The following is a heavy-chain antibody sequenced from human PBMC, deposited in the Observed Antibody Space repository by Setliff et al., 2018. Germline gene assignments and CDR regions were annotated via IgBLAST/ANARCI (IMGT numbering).Heavy chain of an antibody. J-gene: IGHJ3*01. Sequence: ESLKISCKDSGYLFSVSWIGWVRQMPGKGLEWMGIIYAGNSQIKYGPSFQGKFTISVDKSISTAYLQWSSLKASDTAMYYCASPSGGWTKPFDVWGRGTRVTVSS. CDR3: ASPSGGWTKPFDV. D-gene: IGHD2-15*01. CDR2: IYAGNSQI. CDR1: GYLFSVSW. V-gene: IGHV5-51*01.